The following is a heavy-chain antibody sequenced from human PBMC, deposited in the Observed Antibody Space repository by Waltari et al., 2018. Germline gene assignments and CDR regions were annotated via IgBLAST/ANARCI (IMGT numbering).Heavy chain of an antibody. J-gene: IGHJ4*02. CDR3: ATSLLHYTVTTGYYFDY. D-gene: IGHD4-17*01. Sequence: ELQLVQSGAEVKKTGATVKISCKVSGYTFTDHYMHWGQQATGQGLEWMGLVDPEDGETIYAEKFQGRVTITADTSTDTAYMELSSLRSEDTAVYYCATSLLHYTVTTGYYFDYWGQGTLVTVSS. CDR1: GYTFTDHY. CDR2: VDPEDGET. V-gene: IGHV1-69-2*01.